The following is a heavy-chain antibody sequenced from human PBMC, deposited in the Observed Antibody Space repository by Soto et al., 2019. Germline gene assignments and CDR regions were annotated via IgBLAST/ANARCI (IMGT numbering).Heavy chain of an antibody. D-gene: IGHD1-26*01. Sequence: EVQLSESGGGLVQPRRSLRLSCSASGFNFTNHVINWVRQAPGKSLEWVSSISNSDDVGFYADSVRGRFIVSRDTSTNTIYLQMNYLRVEDTAVYYCAKTVGATKLEDYWGQGTLVTVSS. V-gene: IGHV3-23*01. CDR1: GFNFTNHV. J-gene: IGHJ4*02. CDR2: ISNSDDVG. CDR3: AKTVGATKLEDY.